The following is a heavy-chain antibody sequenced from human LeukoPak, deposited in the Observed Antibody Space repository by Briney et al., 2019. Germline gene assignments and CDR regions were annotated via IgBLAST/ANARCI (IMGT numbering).Heavy chain of an antibody. CDR3: ARDLPTITSWYYFDY. CDR2: ISLGGGTI. CDR1: GFNIDDYY. V-gene: IGHV3-11*01. D-gene: IGHD2-2*01. J-gene: IGHJ4*02. Sequence: GGSLRLSCAASGFNIDDYYMSWIRQAPGKGLEWVSHISLGGGTIHYADSVKGRFTVSRDNAKNSLYLQMSSLRAEDTAVYYCARDLPTITSWYYFDYWGQGALVVVSS.